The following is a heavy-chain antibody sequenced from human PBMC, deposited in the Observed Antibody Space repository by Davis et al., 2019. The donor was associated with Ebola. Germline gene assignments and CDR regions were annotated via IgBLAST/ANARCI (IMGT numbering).Heavy chain of an antibody. J-gene: IGHJ4*02. Sequence: SETLSLTCSVSGGSVGSDYWSWIRQSPGKGLEWIGTIYYSGSTYYNPSLKSRVTISVDTSKNQFSLKLSSVTAADTAVYYCARGPTRYYFDYWGQGTLVTVSS. V-gene: IGHV4-59*02. CDR3: ARGPTRYYFDY. CDR2: IYYSGST. CDR1: GGSVGSDY.